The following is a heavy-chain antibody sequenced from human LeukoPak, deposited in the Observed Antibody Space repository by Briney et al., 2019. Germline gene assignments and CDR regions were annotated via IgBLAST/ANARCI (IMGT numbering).Heavy chain of an antibody. V-gene: IGHV1-2*02. CDR1: GYTFTGYY. CDR2: INPNSGGT. J-gene: IGHJ5*02. D-gene: IGHD3-16*02. Sequence: AASVKVSCKASGYTFTGYYMHWVRQAPGQGLEWMGWINPNSGGTNYAQKFQGRVTMTRDTSISTAYMELSRLRSDDTAVYYCARVIVPFYGIDPWGQGTLVTVSS. CDR3: ARVIVPFYGIDP.